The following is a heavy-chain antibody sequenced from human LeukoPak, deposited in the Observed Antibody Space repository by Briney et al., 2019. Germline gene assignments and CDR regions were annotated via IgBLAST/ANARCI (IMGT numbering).Heavy chain of an antibody. V-gene: IGHV3-43*02. D-gene: IGHD3-16*02. CDR1: GFTFDDYA. Sequence: GGSLRLSCAASGFTFDDYAMHWVRQAPGKGLEWVSLISGDGGSTYYADSVKGVFTISRDKSKNSLYLHINSLRTEDTASYYCANTVITDYWGRGTLVTVSS. J-gene: IGHJ4*02. CDR3: ANTVITDY. CDR2: ISGDGGST.